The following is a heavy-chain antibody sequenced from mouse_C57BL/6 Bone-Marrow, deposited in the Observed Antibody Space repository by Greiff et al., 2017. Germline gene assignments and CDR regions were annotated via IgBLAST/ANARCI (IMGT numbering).Heavy chain of an antibody. CDR1: GYTFTSYW. CDR2: IYPGSGST. CDR3: ASSTMVTTTGYYFDY. J-gene: IGHJ2*01. V-gene: IGHV1-55*01. Sequence: VQLQQPGAELVKPGASVKMSCKASGYTFTSYWITWVKQRPGQGLEWIGDIYPGSGSTNYNEKFKSKDTLTVDTSSSTAYMQLSSLTSEDSAVYYCASSTMVTTTGYYFDYWGQGTTLTVSS. D-gene: IGHD2-2*01.